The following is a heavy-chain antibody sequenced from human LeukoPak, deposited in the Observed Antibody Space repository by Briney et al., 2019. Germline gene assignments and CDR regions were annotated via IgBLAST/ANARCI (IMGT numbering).Heavy chain of an antibody. CDR2: ISSSSSYI. CDR3: ARDLTTPNYYYDSSGYTNWFDP. D-gene: IGHD3-22*01. J-gene: IGHJ5*02. V-gene: IGHV3-21*01. CDR1: GFTFSSYS. Sequence: GGSLRLSCAASGFTFSSYSMNWVRQAPGKGLEWVSSISSSSSYIYYADSVKGRFTISRDNAKNSLYLQMNSLRAEDTAVYYCARDLTTPNYYYDSSGYTNWFDPWGQGTLVTVSS.